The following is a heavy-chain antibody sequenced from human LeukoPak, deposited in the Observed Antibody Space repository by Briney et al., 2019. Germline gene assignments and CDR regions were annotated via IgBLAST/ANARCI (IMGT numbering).Heavy chain of an antibody. CDR1: GFTFDDYG. CDR3: ARLGPLGYCSGGSCYSSFEDY. V-gene: IGHV3-20*04. Sequence: GGSLRLSCAASGFTFDDYGMSWVRQAPGKGLEGVSGINWNGGRTGYADSVKGRFTISRDNAKNSLYLQMNSLRAEDTALYYCARLGPLGYCSGGSCYSSFEDYWGQGTLVTVSS. CDR2: INWNGGRT. D-gene: IGHD2-15*01. J-gene: IGHJ4*02.